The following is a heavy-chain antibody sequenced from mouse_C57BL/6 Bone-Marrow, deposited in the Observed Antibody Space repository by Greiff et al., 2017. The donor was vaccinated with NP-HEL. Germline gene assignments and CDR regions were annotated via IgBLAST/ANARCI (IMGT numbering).Heavy chain of an antibody. CDR1: GYTFTDYY. J-gene: IGHJ2*03. CDR3: ARWNYYGSSHDY. V-gene: IGHV1-26*01. Sequence: VQLQQSGPELVKPGASVKISCKASGYTFTDYYMNWVKQSHGQSLEWIGDINPNNGGTSYNQKFKGKATLTVDKSSSTAYMELRSLTSEDSAVYYCARWNYYGSSHDYGGQGTSLTVSA. D-gene: IGHD1-1*01. CDR2: INPNNGGT.